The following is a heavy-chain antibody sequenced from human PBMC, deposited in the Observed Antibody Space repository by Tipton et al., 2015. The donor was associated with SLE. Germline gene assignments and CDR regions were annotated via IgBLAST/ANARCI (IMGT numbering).Heavy chain of an antibody. CDR1: GGSFSGYY. V-gene: IGHV4-34*01. CDR3: ARRSVVGAFDI. Sequence: GLVKPSETLSLTCAVYGGSFSGYYWSWIRQPPGKGLEWIGEIYHSGSTNYNPSLKSRVTISVDKSKNQFSLKLSSVTAADTAVYYCARRSVVGAFDIWGQGTMVTVSS. CDR2: IYHSGST. J-gene: IGHJ3*02. D-gene: IGHD1-26*01.